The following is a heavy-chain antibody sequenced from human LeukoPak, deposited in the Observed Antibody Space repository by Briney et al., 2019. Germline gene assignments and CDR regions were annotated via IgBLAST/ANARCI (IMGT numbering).Heavy chain of an antibody. CDR1: GFTFSSCW. Sequence: GGSLRLSCAASGFTFSSCWMSWVRQAPGKGLEWVANIKEDGSEKNYVDSVKGRFTISRENAKNSLYLQMNSLRAEDTAVYYCARDRGYSTFDYWGQGTLVTVSS. D-gene: IGHD4-23*01. CDR2: IKEDGSEK. J-gene: IGHJ4*02. CDR3: ARDRGYSTFDY. V-gene: IGHV3-7*01.